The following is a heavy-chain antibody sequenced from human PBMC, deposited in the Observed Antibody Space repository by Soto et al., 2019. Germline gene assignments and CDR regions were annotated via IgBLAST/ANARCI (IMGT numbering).Heavy chain of an antibody. V-gene: IGHV4-61*01. CDR1: GGPVSSGSYY. D-gene: IGHD3-22*01. CDR3: ARGTYYYDSTD. CDR2: IYYSGST. Sequence: SETLSLTCTVSGGPVSSGSYYWSWIRQPPGKGLEWIGYIYYSGSTNYNPSLKSRVTISVDTSKNQFSLKLSSVTAADTAVYYCARGTYYYDSTDWGQGTLVTVSS. J-gene: IGHJ4*02.